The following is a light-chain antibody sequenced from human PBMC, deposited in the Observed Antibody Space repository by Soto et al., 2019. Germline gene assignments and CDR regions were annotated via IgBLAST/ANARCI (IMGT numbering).Light chain of an antibody. CDR1: QSVSIN. J-gene: IGKJ1*01. Sequence: EIVMTQSPATLSVSPGDRATLSCRASQSVSINLAWYQQKPGQAPRLLIYGASTRATGIPARFSGSGSGTEFTLTISSLQSEDFAVYYCQQYGSSPWTFGQGTKVEIK. CDR3: QQYGSSPWT. CDR2: GAS. V-gene: IGKV3-15*01.